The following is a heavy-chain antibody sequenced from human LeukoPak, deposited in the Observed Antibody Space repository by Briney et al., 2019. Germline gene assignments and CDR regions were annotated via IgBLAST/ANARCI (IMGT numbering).Heavy chain of an antibody. J-gene: IGHJ5*02. CDR3: ARGRGFFVVVVAATYGWFDP. Sequence: PSETLSLTCAVYGGSFSGYYWSWIRQPPGKAPAWIGEINHSGSTNYNPALKRRVTISVDTSKNQFFLKLSSVTAADTAVYYCARGRGFFVVVVAATYGWFDPWGQGTLVTVSS. CDR2: INHSGST. V-gene: IGHV4-34*01. D-gene: IGHD2-15*01. CDR1: GGSFSGYY.